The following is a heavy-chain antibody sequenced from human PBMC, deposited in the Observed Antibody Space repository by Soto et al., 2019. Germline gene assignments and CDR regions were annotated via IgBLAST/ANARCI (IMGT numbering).Heavy chain of an antibody. D-gene: IGHD3-9*01. CDR2: IYPGDFDT. Sequence: PGESLKISCKGSGYSFTSYWIGWVRQMPGKGLEWMGIIYPGDFDTRYSPSFQGQVTISADKSISTAYLQWSSLKASDTAMYYCARQDYYYDILTGSNWFDPWGQGTLVTVSS. CDR3: ARQDYYYDILTGSNWFDP. CDR1: GYSFTSYW. V-gene: IGHV5-51*01. J-gene: IGHJ5*02.